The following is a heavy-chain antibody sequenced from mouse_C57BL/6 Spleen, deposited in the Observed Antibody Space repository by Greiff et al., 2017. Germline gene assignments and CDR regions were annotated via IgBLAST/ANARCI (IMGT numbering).Heavy chain of an antibody. V-gene: IGHV1-77*01. J-gene: IGHJ3*01. D-gene: IGHD3-3*01. CDR2: IGPGSGST. CDR3: AREGGRGWFAY. Sequence: QVHVKQSGAELVKPGASVKISCKASGYTFPDYYINWVNQRPGQGLEWIGKIGPGSGSTYYHEKFKGRATLTVDKSSSTAYMQLSSLTSEDSAFYFCAREGGRGWFAYWGQGTLVTVSA. CDR1: GYTFPDYY.